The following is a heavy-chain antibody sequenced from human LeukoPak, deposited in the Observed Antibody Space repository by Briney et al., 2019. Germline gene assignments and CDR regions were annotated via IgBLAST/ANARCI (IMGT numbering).Heavy chain of an antibody. D-gene: IGHD4-17*01. V-gene: IGHV1-46*01. Sequence: VASVKVSCKASGYSFTSYYMHWVRQAPGQGLEWMGKINPSGGSTSYAQKFQGRVTMTRDTSISTAYMELSRLTSDDTAVYYCARGFYGDFSVWGQGTLVTVSS. CDR1: GYSFTSYY. CDR3: ARGFYGDFSV. CDR2: INPSGGST. J-gene: IGHJ4*02.